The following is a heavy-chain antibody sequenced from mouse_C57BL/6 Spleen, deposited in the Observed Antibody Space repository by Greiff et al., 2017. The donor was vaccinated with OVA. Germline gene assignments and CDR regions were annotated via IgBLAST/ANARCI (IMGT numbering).Heavy chain of an antibody. CDR1: GYTFTSYW. CDR2: IHPNSGST. Sequence: VKLQQPGAELVKPGASVKLSCKASGYTFTSYWMHWVKQRPGQGLEWIGMIHPNSGSTNYNEKFKSKATLTVDKSSSTAYMQLSSLTSEDSAVYYCVYGSSYGYFDVWGTGTTVTVSS. J-gene: IGHJ1*03. V-gene: IGHV1-64*01. D-gene: IGHD1-1*01. CDR3: VYGSSYGYFDV.